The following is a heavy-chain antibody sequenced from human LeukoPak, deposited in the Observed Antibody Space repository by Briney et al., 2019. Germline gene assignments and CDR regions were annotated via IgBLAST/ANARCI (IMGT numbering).Heavy chain of an antibody. CDR1: GFTFSTYA. D-gene: IGHD3-10*01. V-gene: IGHV3-30*04. Sequence: PGGSLRLSCAASGFTFSTYAMHWVRQTPGKGLGWVASTSYDGNSIFYADSVRGRFTVSRDNSKGTLFLQMNSLKVEDTAIYYCGRNRLEAAVRQAGISYVDSWGPGPLVTVSS. CDR2: TSYDGNSI. J-gene: IGHJ4*02. CDR3: GRNRLEAAVRQAGISYVDS.